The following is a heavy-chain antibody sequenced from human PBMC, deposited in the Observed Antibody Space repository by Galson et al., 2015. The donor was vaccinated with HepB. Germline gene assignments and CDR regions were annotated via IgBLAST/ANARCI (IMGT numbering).Heavy chain of an antibody. V-gene: IGHV3-23*01. J-gene: IGHJ5*01. CDR1: GFTFSSYG. CDR2: ISGNGDST. Sequence: SLRLSCAASGFTFSSYGMHWVRQAPGKGLEWISGISGNGDSTFYADSVKGRFTVSRDNSNNKLYLQMNSLRAEDAGLYFCAKGYGLFDSWAQGILVTVSS. D-gene: IGHD5-18*01. CDR3: AKGYGLFDS.